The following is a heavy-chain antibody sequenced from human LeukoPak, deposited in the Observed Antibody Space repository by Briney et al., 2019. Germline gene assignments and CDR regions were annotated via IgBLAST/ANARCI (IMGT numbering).Heavy chain of an antibody. CDR3: EREIATTGGNSRALDY. V-gene: IGHV3-30-3*01. CDR2: ISYDGSIK. J-gene: IGHJ4*02. D-gene: IGHD4-23*01. Sequence: PGGCLRVSCAVSGFTFSSYAIHWVRQAPGKGLGWGAVISYDGSIKYYADSVKGRFTISRDNSKNTLYLQMNRLSAEDTAVYYFEREIATTGGNSRALDYWGQGTLVTVSS. CDR1: GFTFSSYA.